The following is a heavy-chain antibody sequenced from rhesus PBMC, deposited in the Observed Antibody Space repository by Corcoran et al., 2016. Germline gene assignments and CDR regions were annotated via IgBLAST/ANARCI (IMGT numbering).Heavy chain of an antibody. Sequence: QLQLQESGPGLVKPSETLSVTCAVSGDSISSSYWSWIRQAPGKGLEWIGYIYGSGSSTNYNPSLKSRVTLSGDTSKNQLSLKLSSVTTADTAVYYCARSSGYSSSYTFDYWGQGVLVTVSS. J-gene: IGHJ4*01. CDR3: ARSSGYSSSYTFDY. CDR2: IYGSGSST. D-gene: IGHD6-43*01. V-gene: IGHV4-169*01. CDR1: GDSISSSY.